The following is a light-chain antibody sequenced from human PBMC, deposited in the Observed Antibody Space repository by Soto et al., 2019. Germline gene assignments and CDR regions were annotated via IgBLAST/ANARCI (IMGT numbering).Light chain of an antibody. CDR1: QSVSSS. J-gene: IGKJ1*01. CDR3: QQYYSYPT. CDR2: DAS. Sequence: DIPMTQSPSTLSASVGDRVTFTCRASQSVSSSLAWYQRQPGKAPKLLIYDASSLESGVPSRFSGSGSGTEFTLTISSLQPDDFATYYCQQYYSYPTFGLGTKVEIK. V-gene: IGKV1-5*01.